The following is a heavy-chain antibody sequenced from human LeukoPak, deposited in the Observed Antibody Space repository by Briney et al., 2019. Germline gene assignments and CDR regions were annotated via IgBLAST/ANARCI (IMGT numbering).Heavy chain of an antibody. Sequence: SETLSLTCTVSGGSISSYYWSWIRQPAGKGLEWIGRIYTSGSTNYNPSLKSRVTMSVDTSKNQFSLNLTSVTAADTAVYYCAREAMTAAGRGFDYWGQGTLVTVSS. J-gene: IGHJ4*02. V-gene: IGHV4-4*07. D-gene: IGHD6-13*01. CDR2: IYTSGST. CDR1: GGSISSYY. CDR3: AREAMTAAGRGFDY.